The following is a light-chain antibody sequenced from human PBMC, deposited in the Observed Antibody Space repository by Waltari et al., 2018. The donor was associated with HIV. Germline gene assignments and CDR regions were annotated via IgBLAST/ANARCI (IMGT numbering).Light chain of an antibody. CDR2: WAS. Sequence: DIVMTQSPDSLAVSLGERATIHCKSSQSVLYSSNNKNYLAWYQQKPGQPPKLLIYWASTLEAGVADRFSGSGSGTDFTLTISSLQAEDVAVYYCQQYYSTPLTFGGGTKVEIK. CDR1: QSVLYSSNNKNY. CDR3: QQYYSTPLT. J-gene: IGKJ4*01. V-gene: IGKV4-1*01.